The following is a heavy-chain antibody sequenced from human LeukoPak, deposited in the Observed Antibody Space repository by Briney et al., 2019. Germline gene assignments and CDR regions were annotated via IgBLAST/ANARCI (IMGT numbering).Heavy chain of an antibody. CDR3: ASARDSGSYDY. CDR1: GFTVSSNY. D-gene: IGHD1-26*01. J-gene: IGHJ4*02. Sequence: PGGSLRLSCAASGFTVSSNYMSWVRQAPGKGLEWVSAISGSGGSTYYADSVKGRFTISRDNSKNTLYLQMNSLRAEDTAVYYCASARDSGSYDYWGQGTLVTVSS. V-gene: IGHV3-53*01. CDR2: ISGSGGST.